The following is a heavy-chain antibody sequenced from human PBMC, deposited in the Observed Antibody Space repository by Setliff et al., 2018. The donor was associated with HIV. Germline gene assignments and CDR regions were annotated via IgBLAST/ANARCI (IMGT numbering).Heavy chain of an antibody. J-gene: IGHJ6*03. CDR1: GGSITSHD. V-gene: IGHV4-59*11. D-gene: IGHD5-18*01. CDR2: VFYTGGT. CDR3: AKTIRGYISGDYMDV. Sequence: PSETLSLTCTISGGSITSHDWSCIRQPPGKGLEWIGYVFYTGGTNYRPSLRGRVTISVDTSKNHFSLKLSSVTAADTAVYYCAKTIRGYISGDYMDVWGKGTTVTVSS.